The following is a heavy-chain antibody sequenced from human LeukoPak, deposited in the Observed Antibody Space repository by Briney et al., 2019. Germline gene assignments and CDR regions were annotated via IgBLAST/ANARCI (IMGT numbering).Heavy chain of an antibody. J-gene: IGHJ1*01. CDR1: GFTFSSYG. CDR3: AKDPRAAKGYCSGGSCHPRELRYFQH. V-gene: IGHV3-30*18. Sequence: PGRSLRLSCAASGFTFSSYGMHWVRQAPGKGLEWVAVISYDGSNKYYADSVKGRFTISRDNSKNTLYLQMNSLRAEDTAVYYCAKDPRAAKGYCSGGSCHPRELRYFQHWGQGTLVTVSS. D-gene: IGHD2-15*01. CDR2: ISYDGSNK.